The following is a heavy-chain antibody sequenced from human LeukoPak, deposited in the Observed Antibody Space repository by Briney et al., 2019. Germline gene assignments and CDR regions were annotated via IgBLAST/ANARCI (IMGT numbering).Heavy chain of an antibody. CDR2: IYKAGNT. V-gene: IGHV4-39*01. J-gene: IGHJ5*02. CDR3: ASPRIQLDNWFDP. D-gene: IGHD5-18*01. Sequence: PSETLSLTCTVSGGSISSTTYYWAWIRQPPGKGLEWIGSIYKAGNTNYSPSLRSRVFISVDTSNNQFSLSLSSVTAADTAVYYCASPRIQLDNWFDPWGQGTLVTVSS. CDR1: GGSISSTTYY.